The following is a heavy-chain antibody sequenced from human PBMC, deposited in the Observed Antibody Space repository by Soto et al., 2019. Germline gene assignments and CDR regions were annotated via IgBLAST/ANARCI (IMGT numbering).Heavy chain of an antibody. CDR2: VSDSGAKT. J-gene: IGHJ4*02. D-gene: IGHD3-10*01. V-gene: IGHV3-23*01. CDR3: AKDFQFGGSGTGYLEN. CDR1: VFTFRTNP. Sequence: GRSLRLSCVASVFTFRTNPMSLVRQAPGKGLEWVSGVSDSGAKTYYADSVKGRFTVSRDNSKKTLYLEMKSLRAEDTAVYYCAKDFQFGGSGTGYLENWRQGTLVTVSS.